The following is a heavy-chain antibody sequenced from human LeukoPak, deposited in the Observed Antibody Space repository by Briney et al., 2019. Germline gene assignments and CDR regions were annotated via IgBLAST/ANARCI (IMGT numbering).Heavy chain of an antibody. J-gene: IGHJ4*02. CDR3: ARRAAASHYLDY. Sequence: ASVKVSCTASGYTFTNYYMHWVRQAPGQGLEWMGIINPSGDSTIYAQKFQGRLTMTRDTSTSTFYMDLSSLRSEDTAVYYCARRAAASHYLDYWGQGTLVTVSS. V-gene: IGHV1-46*01. D-gene: IGHD6-13*01. CDR2: INPSGDST. CDR1: GYTFTNYY.